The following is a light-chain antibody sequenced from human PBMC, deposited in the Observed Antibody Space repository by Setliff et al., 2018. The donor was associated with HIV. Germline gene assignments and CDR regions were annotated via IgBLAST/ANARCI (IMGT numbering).Light chain of an antibody. Sequence: QSVLTQPRSVSGSPGQSVTISCTGTSSDVGGYNFVSWYQQRPGKAPKLMIYDVTKRPSGVPDRFSGSKSGNTASLTNSGLQAEDEADYYCSSYTSSSTPYVFGTGTKVTVL. J-gene: IGLJ1*01. CDR3: SSYTSSSTPYV. CDR2: DVT. CDR1: SSDVGGYNF. V-gene: IGLV2-11*01.